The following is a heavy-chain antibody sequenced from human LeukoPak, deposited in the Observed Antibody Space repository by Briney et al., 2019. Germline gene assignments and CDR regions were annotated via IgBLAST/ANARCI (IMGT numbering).Heavy chain of an antibody. CDR3: AKDIGGRYFDWLLFY. Sequence: SLRLSCAASGFTFDDYAMHWVRQAPGKGLEWVSGISLNSGSIGYADSVKGRFTISRDNAKNSLYLQMNSLRAEDTALYYCAKDIGGRYFDWLLFYWGQGTLVTVSS. CDR2: ISLNSGSI. V-gene: IGHV3-9*01. CDR1: GFTFDDYA. D-gene: IGHD3-9*01. J-gene: IGHJ4*02.